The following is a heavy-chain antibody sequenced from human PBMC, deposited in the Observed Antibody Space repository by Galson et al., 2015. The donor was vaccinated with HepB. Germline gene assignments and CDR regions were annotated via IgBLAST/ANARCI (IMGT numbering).Heavy chain of an antibody. CDR2: TYYRSKWYN. V-gene: IGHV6-1*01. CDR3: ARDIGESYYYYYGMDV. D-gene: IGHD3-10*01. J-gene: IGHJ6*02. Sequence: CAISGDSVSSNSAAWNWIRQSPSRGLEWLGRTYYRSKWYNDYAVSVKSRITINPDTSKNPFSLQLNSVTPEDTAVYYCARDIGESYYYYYGMDVWGQGTTVTVSS. CDR1: GDSVSSNSAA.